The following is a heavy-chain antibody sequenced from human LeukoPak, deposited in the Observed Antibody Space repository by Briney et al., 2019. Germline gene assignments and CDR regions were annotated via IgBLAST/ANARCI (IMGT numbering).Heavy chain of an antibody. V-gene: IGHV3-23*01. J-gene: IGHJ3*02. CDR3: AKVGEEDADYGGNTDAFDI. D-gene: IGHD4-23*01. CDR1: GFTFSTYA. Sequence: PGGSLRLSCAASGFTFSTYAMSWVRQAPGKGLEWVSAVRGSGTDTYFADSVKGRFTISRDNSKNTLYLQMNSLRAEDTAVYYCAKVGEEDADYGGNTDAFDIWGQGTMVTVSS. CDR2: VRGSGTDT.